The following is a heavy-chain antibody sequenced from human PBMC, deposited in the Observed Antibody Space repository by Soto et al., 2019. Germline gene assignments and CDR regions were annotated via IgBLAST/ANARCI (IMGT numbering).Heavy chain of an antibody. J-gene: IGHJ6*02. V-gene: IGHV3-9*02. D-gene: IGHD3-16*01. CDR1: AFSSHHHA. Sequence: AGGSLRLSCVASAFSSHHHAIHWVRQGPGKGLEWVPGIHWNNGATGYADSVKGRFTIFKDNVKNSVYLQMNSLRTDDTAFYYCTEDILPGGADVWGQGTTVTVSS. CDR2: IHWNNGAT. CDR3: TEDILPGGADV.